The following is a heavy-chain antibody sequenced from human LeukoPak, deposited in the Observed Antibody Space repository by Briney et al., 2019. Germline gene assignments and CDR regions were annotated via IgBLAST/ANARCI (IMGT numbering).Heavy chain of an antibody. CDR1: GGSISKYY. J-gene: IGHJ4*02. D-gene: IGHD3-22*01. CDR3: ARAQWYYDGTNYSPSGFDG. CDR2: VYNSGAT. Sequence: SETLSLTCIVSGGSISKYYWSWIRQSPGKGLEWVGYVYNSGATTDYNPSLKNRVTISVDTSKNQFSLKVRSVTAADTAVYYCARAQWYYDGTNYSPSGFDGWGQGTLVTVSS. V-gene: IGHV4-59*01.